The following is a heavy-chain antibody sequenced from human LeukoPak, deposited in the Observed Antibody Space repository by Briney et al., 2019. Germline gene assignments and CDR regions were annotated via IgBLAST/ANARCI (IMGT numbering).Heavy chain of an antibody. CDR3: ARLTEVSVRGDIYNWFDP. D-gene: IGHD3-10*01. CDR2: IIPIFGTA. CDR1: GGTFSSYV. Sequence: GASVKVSCKASGGTFSSYVISWVRQAPGQGLEWMGGIIPIFGTANYAQKFQGRVTITADKSTSTAYMELSSLRSEDTAVYYCARLTEVSVRGDIYNWFDPWGQGTLVTVSS. V-gene: IGHV1-69*06. J-gene: IGHJ5*02.